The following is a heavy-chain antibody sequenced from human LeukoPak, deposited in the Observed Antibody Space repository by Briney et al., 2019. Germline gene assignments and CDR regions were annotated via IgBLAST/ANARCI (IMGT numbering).Heavy chain of an antibody. D-gene: IGHD6-13*01. Sequence: GGSLRLSCAASGFTFSSYSMNWVRQAPGKGLEWVSSISSSSTYIYYADSVKGRFTISRDNAKNSLYLQMNSLRDEDTAVYYCTRQPGIAAAGRFDYWGQGTLVTVSS. CDR2: ISSSSTYI. V-gene: IGHV3-21*01. J-gene: IGHJ4*02. CDR3: TRQPGIAAAGRFDY. CDR1: GFTFSSYS.